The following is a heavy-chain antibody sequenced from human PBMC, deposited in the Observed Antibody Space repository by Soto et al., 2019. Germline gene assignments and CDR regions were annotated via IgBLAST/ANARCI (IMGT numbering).Heavy chain of an antibody. CDR1: GGTFNKYA. D-gene: IGHD3-22*01. CDR2: IVPLFGTA. Sequence: GASVKVSCKAAGGTFNKYAIDWVRQVPGQGLEWMGGIVPLFGTANYAQKFQGRVTITADEATNTAYMGLRSLRSEDTAVYYCARQFDYETSGYYYAYWGQGTLVTVSS. J-gene: IGHJ4*02. CDR3: ARQFDYETSGYYYAY. V-gene: IGHV1-69*13.